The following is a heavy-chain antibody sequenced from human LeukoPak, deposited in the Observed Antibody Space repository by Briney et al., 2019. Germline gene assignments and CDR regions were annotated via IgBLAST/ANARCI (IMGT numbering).Heavy chain of an antibody. CDR2: IWYDGSDK. CDR3: AREKNDGFDI. Sequence: GGSLRLSCVASGFXFSSYGIHWVRQAPGKGLEWVAVIWYDGSDKYYADSVKGRFTISRDNSKNTLYLQMNSLGAEDTAVYYCAREKNDGFDIWGQGTMVTVSS. V-gene: IGHV3-33*01. J-gene: IGHJ3*02. CDR1: GFXFSSYG.